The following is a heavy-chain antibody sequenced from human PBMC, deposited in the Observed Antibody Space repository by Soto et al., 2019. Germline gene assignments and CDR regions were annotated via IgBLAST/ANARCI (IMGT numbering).Heavy chain of an antibody. CDR2: IIPIFGTA. CDR1: GGTFSSYA. D-gene: IGHD4-4*01. J-gene: IGHJ6*02. CDR3: ARASRKVTPSYYYGMDV. V-gene: IGHV1-69*13. Sequence: SVKVSCKASGGTFSSYAISWVRQAPGXGLEWMGGIIPIFGTANYAQKFQGRVTMTADESTSTAYMELSSLRSEDTAVYYCARASRKVTPSYYYGMDVWGQGTTVTVSS.